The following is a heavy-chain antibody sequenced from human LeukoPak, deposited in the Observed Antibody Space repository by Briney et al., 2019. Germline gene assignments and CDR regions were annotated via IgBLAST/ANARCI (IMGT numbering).Heavy chain of an antibody. CDR2: INSDGSST. V-gene: IGHV3-74*01. D-gene: IGHD3-22*01. Sequence: GSLRLSCAASGFTFSSYWLHWVRQAPGKGLVWVSRINSDGSSTSYADSVKGRFTISRDNAKNTLYLQMNSLRAEDTAVYYCARDQTDYYDSSGYDYWGQGTLVTVSS. CDR3: ARDQTDYYDSSGYDY. J-gene: IGHJ4*02. CDR1: GFTFSSYW.